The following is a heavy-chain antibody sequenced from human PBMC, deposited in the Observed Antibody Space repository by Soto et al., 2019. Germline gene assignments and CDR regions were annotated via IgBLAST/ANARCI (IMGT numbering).Heavy chain of an antibody. CDR1: DGSISSGKYY. CDR3: ARVFSDSSSFFDP. Sequence: VQLQESGPGLVKPSQTLSLTCTVSDGSISSGKYYWSWISKHPGKGLEWIGYIYNSGSTSYNPSLKSRVTISVDTSKNHFSLKLSSVTAADTAVYYCARVFSDSSSFFDPWGQGTLVTVSS. D-gene: IGHD6-13*01. J-gene: IGHJ5*02. V-gene: IGHV4-31*03. CDR2: IYNSGST.